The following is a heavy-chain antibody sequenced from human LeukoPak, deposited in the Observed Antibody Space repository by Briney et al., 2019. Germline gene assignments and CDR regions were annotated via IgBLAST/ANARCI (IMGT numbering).Heavy chain of an antibody. CDR1: GYTFTDYG. J-gene: IGHJ4*02. V-gene: IGHV1-18*01. Sequence: ASVKVSCKASGYTFTDYGISWVRQAPAQGLEWMGWISAYNGNTNYAQKLQGRVTMTTDTPTSTAYMELGSLRSDDSAVYYWARMRDSYAGNYLDYWGQGTLVTVSS. CDR2: ISAYNGNT. D-gene: IGHD3-10*01. CDR3: ARMRDSYAGNYLDY.